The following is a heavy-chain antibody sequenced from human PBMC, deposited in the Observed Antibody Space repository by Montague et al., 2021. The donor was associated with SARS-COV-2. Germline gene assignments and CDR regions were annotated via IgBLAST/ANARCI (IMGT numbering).Heavy chain of an antibody. CDR1: GGSFSGYY. CDR2: INHSGST. Sequence: SETLSLTCAVYGGSFSGYYWNWTRQPPGKGLEWIGEINHSGSTNYNPSLKSRVTISVDTSKNLFSLKLSSVTAADTAVYYCARGITVTTFYYYYGMDVWGQGTTVTVSS. V-gene: IGHV4-34*01. J-gene: IGHJ6*02. D-gene: IGHD4-17*01. CDR3: ARGITVTTFYYYYGMDV.